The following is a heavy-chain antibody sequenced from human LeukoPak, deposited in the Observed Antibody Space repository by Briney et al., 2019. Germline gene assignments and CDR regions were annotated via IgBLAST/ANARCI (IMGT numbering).Heavy chain of an antibody. CDR1: GFTFSSYA. D-gene: IGHD6-13*01. CDR2: ISGSGGST. J-gene: IGHJ4*02. V-gene: IGHV3-23*01. CDR3: VGSSSWTHYFDY. Sequence: GGSLRLSCAASGFTFSSYAMSWVRQAPEKGLEWVSAISGSGGSTYYADSVKGRFTISRDNAKNSLYLQMNSLRAEDTAVYYCVGSSSWTHYFDYWGQGTLVTVSS.